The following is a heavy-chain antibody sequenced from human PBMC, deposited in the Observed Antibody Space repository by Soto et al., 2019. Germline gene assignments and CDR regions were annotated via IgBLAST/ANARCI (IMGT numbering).Heavy chain of an antibody. Sequence: EVQLLESGGGLVQPGGSLRLSCAASGFTFSTYVLSWVRQAPGKGLEWVSAISGTGGSTYYADSVKGRFTISRDNSKNTLYVQMNSLRVEDTAVYYCAKEGTGVRGTDYWGQGTLVTVSS. CDR1: GFTFSTYV. J-gene: IGHJ4*02. D-gene: IGHD7-27*01. CDR3: AKEGTGVRGTDY. CDR2: ISGTGGST. V-gene: IGHV3-23*01.